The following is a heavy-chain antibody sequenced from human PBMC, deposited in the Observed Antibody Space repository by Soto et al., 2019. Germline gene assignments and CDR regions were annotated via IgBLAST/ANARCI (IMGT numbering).Heavy chain of an antibody. CDR2: ISYDVYDK. D-gene: IGHD3-16*01. V-gene: IGHV3-30*18. J-gene: IGHJ6*02. CDR1: GFTFNSYG. Sequence: PVGSLRLSCAASGFTFNSYGMHWVRQAPGKGLQWVAVISYDVYDKYYVDSVKGRFTISRDNTKNTLYLQMDSLRAEDTGVYYCAKDRGQFGNYYGMDVWGQGTTVTVSS. CDR3: AKDRGQFGNYYGMDV.